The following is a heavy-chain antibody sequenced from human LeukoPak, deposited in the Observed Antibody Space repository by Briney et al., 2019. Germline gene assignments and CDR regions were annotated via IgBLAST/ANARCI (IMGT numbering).Heavy chain of an antibody. Sequence: PSETLSLTCTVSGGSITSSYWSWIRQPPGKGLEWIGCIYYSGSTNYNPSLKSRVTISVDTSKNQFSLKLSSVTAADTAVYYCARHTGGWGSFDYWGQGTLVTVSS. CDR1: GGSITSSY. J-gene: IGHJ4*02. D-gene: IGHD7-27*01. CDR3: ARHTGGWGSFDY. CDR2: IYYSGST. V-gene: IGHV4-59*08.